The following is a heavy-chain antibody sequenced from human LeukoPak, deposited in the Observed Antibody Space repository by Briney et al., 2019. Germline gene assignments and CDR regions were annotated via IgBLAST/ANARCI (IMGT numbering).Heavy chain of an antibody. CDR1: GGSISSYY. V-gene: IGHV4-59*01. J-gene: IGHJ6*02. D-gene: IGHD3-10*01. Sequence: SETLSLTCTVSGGSISSYYWSWIRQPPGEGLEWIGNIYYSGSTNYNPSLKSRVTISVDTSKNQFSLKLSSVTAADTAVYYCARGRDAYYYYGMDVWGQGTTVTVSS. CDR3: ARGRDAYYYYGMDV. CDR2: IYYSGST.